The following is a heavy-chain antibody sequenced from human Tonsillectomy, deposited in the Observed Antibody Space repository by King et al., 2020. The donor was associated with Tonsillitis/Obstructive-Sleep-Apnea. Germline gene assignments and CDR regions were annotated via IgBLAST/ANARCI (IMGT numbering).Heavy chain of an antibody. D-gene: IGHD2-8*01. V-gene: IGHV4-59*01. CDR3: ARGDGVRGFNWFDP. J-gene: IGHJ5*02. CDR1: GGSISSYY. Sequence: VQLQESVPGLVKPSETLSLTCTVSGGSISSYYWSWIRQPPGKGLEWIVYSYYSGSTNYNPSLKSRVTISVDTSKNQFSLKLSSVTAADTAVYYCARGDGVRGFNWFDPWGQGTLVTVSS. CDR2: SYYSGST.